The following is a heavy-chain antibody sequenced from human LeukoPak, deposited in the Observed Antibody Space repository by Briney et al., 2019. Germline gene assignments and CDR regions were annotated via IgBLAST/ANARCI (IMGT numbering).Heavy chain of an antibody. CDR1: GGSISSYY. CDR2: IYYSGST. J-gene: IGHJ3*02. Sequence: SETLSLTCTVSGGSISSYYWSWIRQPPGKGLEWIGYIYYSGSTNYNPSLKSRVTISVDTSKNQFSLKLSSVTAADTAVYYCASVRVGSRWANDAFDIWGQGTMVTVSS. V-gene: IGHV4-59*01. D-gene: IGHD6-13*01. CDR3: ASVRVGSRWANDAFDI.